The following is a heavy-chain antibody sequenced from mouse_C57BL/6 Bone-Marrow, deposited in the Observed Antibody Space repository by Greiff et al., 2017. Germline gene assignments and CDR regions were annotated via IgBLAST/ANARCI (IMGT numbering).Heavy chain of an antibody. CDR1: GYAFTNYL. D-gene: IGHD1-1*01. V-gene: IGHV1-54*01. CDR3: AGSVYYYGSSLFAY. J-gene: IGHJ3*01. CDR2: INPGSGGT. Sequence: QVQLKESGAELVRPGPSVKVSCKASGYAFTNYLIEWVKQRPGQGLEWIGVINPGSGGTNYNEKFMGKATLTADKSSSTAYMQLSSLTSEDSAVYFCAGSVYYYGSSLFAYWGQGTLVTVSA.